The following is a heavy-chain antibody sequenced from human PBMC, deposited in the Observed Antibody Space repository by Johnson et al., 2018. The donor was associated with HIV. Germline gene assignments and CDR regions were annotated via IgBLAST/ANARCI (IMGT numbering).Heavy chain of an antibody. V-gene: IGHV3-30*03. D-gene: IGHD2-2*01. CDR1: GFTFDDYG. CDR3: AREGGDCSSTSCYQDAFDI. Sequence: QVQLVESGGGVVRPGGSLRLSCAASGFTFDDYGMSWVRQVPGKGLEWVAVISYDGSNKYYADSVKGRFTISRDNSKNTLYLQMNSLRAEDTAVYYCAREGGDCSSTSCYQDAFDIWGQGTMVTVSS. CDR2: ISYDGSNK. J-gene: IGHJ3*02.